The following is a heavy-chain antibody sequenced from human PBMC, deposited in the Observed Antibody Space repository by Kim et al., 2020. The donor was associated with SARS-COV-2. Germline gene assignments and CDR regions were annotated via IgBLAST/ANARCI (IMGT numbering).Heavy chain of an antibody. J-gene: IGHJ6*02. CDR1: GFTFSSYG. Sequence: GGSLRLSCAASGFTFSSYGMHWVRQAPGKGLEWVAVIWNDGSNKYYADSVKGRFTISRDNSKNTLYLQMNSLRAEDTAVYYCATGSETRITIFGVVISSVANYYGMDVWGQGTTVTVSS. CDR2: IWNDGSNK. CDR3: ATGSETRITIFGVVISSVANYYGMDV. D-gene: IGHD3-3*01. V-gene: IGHV3-33*01.